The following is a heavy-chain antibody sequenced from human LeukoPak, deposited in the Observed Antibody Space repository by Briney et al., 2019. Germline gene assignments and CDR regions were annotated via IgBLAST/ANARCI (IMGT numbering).Heavy chain of an antibody. Sequence: NPGGSLRLSCAASGFTFSSYSMNWVRQAPGKGLEWVSSISSSSSYIYYADSVKGRFTISRDNAKNSLYLQMNSLRAEDTAVYYCARDSSAMVPGEPLDYWGQGTLVTVSS. CDR1: GFTFSSYS. CDR2: ISSSSSYI. D-gene: IGHD5-18*01. V-gene: IGHV3-21*01. CDR3: ARDSSAMVPGEPLDY. J-gene: IGHJ4*02.